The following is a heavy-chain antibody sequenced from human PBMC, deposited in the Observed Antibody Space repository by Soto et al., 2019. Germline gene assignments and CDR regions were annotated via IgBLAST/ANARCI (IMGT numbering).Heavy chain of an antibody. Sequence: QVQLVESGGGVVQPGRSLRLSCAASGFTFSSYGMHWVRQAPGKGLEWVAVISYDGSNKYYADSVKGRFTISRDNSKNTVYLQMNSLRAEDTAVYYCAKDNALGYFDYWGQGTVVTVSS. CDR3: AKDNALGYFDY. V-gene: IGHV3-30*18. CDR2: ISYDGSNK. CDR1: GFTFSSYG. J-gene: IGHJ4*02.